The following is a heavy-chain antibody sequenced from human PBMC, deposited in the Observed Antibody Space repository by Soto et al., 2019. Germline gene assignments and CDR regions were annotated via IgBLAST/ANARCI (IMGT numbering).Heavy chain of an antibody. J-gene: IGHJ4*02. CDR3: ARSITGTVPIDY. Sequence: ASVKVSCKTSGYTFTSYGMSWVRRAPGQGLEWMGWISAYNGNTNYAQKLQGRVTMTTDTSTSTAYMELRSLRSDDTAVYYCARSITGTVPIDYWGQGTLVTVSS. CDR1: GYTFTSYG. V-gene: IGHV1-18*01. CDR2: ISAYNGNT. D-gene: IGHD1-7*01.